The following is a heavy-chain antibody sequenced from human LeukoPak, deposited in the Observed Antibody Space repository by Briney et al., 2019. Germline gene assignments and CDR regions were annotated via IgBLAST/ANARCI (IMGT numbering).Heavy chain of an antibody. J-gene: IGHJ4*02. V-gene: IGHV1-46*01. CDR2: IYPRDGST. CDR3: ARDQEGFDY. Sequence: GASVKVSCKASGYTFTSNYIHWVRQAPGQGLEWMGMIYPRDGSTSYAQMFQGRVTVTRDTSTSTVHMELGGLRSEDTAVYYCARDQEGFDYWGQGTLVTVSS. CDR1: GYTFTSNY.